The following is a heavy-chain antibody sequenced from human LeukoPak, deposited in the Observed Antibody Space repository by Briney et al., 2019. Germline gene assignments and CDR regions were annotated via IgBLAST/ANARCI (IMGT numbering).Heavy chain of an antibody. D-gene: IGHD6-13*01. CDR2: ISSSSSYI. V-gene: IGHV3-21*01. CDR3: ARPPGYSREIDY. CDR1: GLTFSSYT. J-gene: IGHJ4*02. Sequence: GGSLRLSCAASGLTFSSYTMNWVRQAPGKGLEWVSSISSSSSYIYYADSVTGRFTISRDNAKNSLYLQMNSLRAEDTAVYYCARPPGYSREIDYWGQGTLVTVSS.